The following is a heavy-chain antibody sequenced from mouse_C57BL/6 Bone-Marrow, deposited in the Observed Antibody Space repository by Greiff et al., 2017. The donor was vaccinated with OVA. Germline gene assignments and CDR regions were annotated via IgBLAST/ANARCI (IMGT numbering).Heavy chain of an antibody. V-gene: IGHV2-2*01. CDR3: ARRGYGSSSAWFAY. J-gene: IGHJ3*01. D-gene: IGHD1-1*01. Sequence: VQLQQSGPGLVQPSQSLSITCTVSGFSLTSYGVHWVRQSPGKGLEWLGVIWSGGSPDYNAAFISRLSISKDNSKSQVFFKMNSLQADDTAIYYCARRGYGSSSAWFAYWGQGTLVTVSA. CDR2: IWSGGSP. CDR1: GFSLTSYG.